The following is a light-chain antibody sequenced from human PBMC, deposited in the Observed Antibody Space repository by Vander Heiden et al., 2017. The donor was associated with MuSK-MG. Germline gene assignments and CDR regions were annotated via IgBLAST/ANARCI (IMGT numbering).Light chain of an antibody. CDR2: AAA. J-gene: IGKJ3*01. Sequence: RASQSVRSYLAWDQQKPGQAPRLLIYAAAHRATGIPARSSVSASGTDFTLTSIRLETEDCVVYDGQERRNFGPGTNVDIK. CDR1: QSVRSY. V-gene: IGKV3-11*01. CDR3: QERRN.